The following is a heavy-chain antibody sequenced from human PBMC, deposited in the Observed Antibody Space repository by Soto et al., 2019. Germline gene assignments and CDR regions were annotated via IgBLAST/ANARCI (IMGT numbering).Heavy chain of an antibody. CDR2: INPNSGGT. J-gene: IGHJ5*02. D-gene: IGHD1-26*01. CDR1: GYTFTGYC. V-gene: IGHV1-2*04. Sequence: GASVKVSCKASGYTFTGYCMHWVRQAPGQGLEWMGWINPNSGGTNYAQKFQGWVTMTRDTSISTAYMELSRLRSDDTAVYYCARVAKIVGATTGWFDPWGQGTLVTVSS. CDR3: ARVAKIVGATTGWFDP.